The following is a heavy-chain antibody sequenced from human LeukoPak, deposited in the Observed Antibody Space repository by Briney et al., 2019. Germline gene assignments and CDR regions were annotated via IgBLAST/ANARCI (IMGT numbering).Heavy chain of an antibody. CDR2: IYYSGTT. Sequence: SETLSLTCTVSGGSISSYYWSWTRQPPGKGLEWIGSIYYSGTTHYNPSLESRVTISVDTSKNQFSLKLASVTAADTAIYYCAKGAGGFSYYNWFDPWGQGTLVTVSS. J-gene: IGHJ5*02. CDR1: GGSISSYY. V-gene: IGHV4-59*12. CDR3: AKGAGGFSYYNWFDP. D-gene: IGHD5-18*01.